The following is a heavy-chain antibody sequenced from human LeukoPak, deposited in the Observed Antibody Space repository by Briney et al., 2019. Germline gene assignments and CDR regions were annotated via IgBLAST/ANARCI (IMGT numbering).Heavy chain of an antibody. CDR2: IKSKIDGGTT. CDR1: GVAFSNAW. V-gene: IGHV3-15*01. J-gene: IGHJ4*02. D-gene: IGHD1-1*01. Sequence: GGSLRLSCAASGVAFSNAWMTWVRRAPGRGLEWVGRIKSKIDGGTTDYAAPVKGRFTISRDDSKNTLYLQMNSLKTEDTAVYYCTTVQRGGGSFDYWGQGTLVTVSS. CDR3: TTVQRGGGSFDY.